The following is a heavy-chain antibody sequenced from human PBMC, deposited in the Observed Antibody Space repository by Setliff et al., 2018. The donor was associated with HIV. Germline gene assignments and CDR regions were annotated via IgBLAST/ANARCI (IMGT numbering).Heavy chain of an antibody. CDR1: GGSINSRGYY. Sequence: PSETLSLTCTVSGGSINSRGYYWAWIRQPPGKGLEWVASIYFSGTPYYNPSLKNRVTISVDTSKNQFSLKLSSVTAADTAVYYCARRGMWSYETGGNPTATFDYWGQGVLVTVSS. J-gene: IGHJ4*02. D-gene: IGHD2-8*02. V-gene: IGHV4-39*01. CDR2: IYFSGTP. CDR3: ARRGMWSYETGGNPTATFDY.